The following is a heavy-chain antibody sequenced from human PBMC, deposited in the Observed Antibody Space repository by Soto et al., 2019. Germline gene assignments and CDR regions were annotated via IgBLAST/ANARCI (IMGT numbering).Heavy chain of an antibody. CDR3: ARGGLRVGAQEVDY. Sequence: GGSLRLSCAASGFTFSSYAMHWVRQAPGKGLEWVAVISYDGSNKYYADSVKGRFTISRDNSKNTLYLQMNSLRAEDTAVYYCARGGLRVGAQEVDYWGQGTLVTVSS. V-gene: IGHV3-30*04. CDR2: ISYDGSNK. J-gene: IGHJ4*02. D-gene: IGHD1-26*01. CDR1: GFTFSSYA.